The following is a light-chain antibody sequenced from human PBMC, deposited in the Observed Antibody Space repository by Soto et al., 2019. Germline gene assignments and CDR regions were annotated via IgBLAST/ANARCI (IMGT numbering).Light chain of an antibody. CDR2: DVS. V-gene: IGLV2-14*01. CDR1: SSDVGGYNY. J-gene: IGLJ1*01. Sequence: QPASVPGSPGQSITISCTGTSSDVGGYNYVSWYQQHPGKAPKFMIYDVSNRPSGVSNRFSGSKSGNTASLTISGLQAEDEADYYCCSYTTSNTRQIVFGTGTKVTVL. CDR3: CSYTTSNTRQIV.